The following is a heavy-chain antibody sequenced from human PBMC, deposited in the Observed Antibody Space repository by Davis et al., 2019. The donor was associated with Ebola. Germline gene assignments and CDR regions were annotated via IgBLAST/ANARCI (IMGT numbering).Heavy chain of an antibody. J-gene: IGHJ5*02. CDR1: GYTFTGYY. V-gene: IGHV1-46*01. Sequence: ASVKVSCKASGYTFTGYYMHWVRQAPGQGLEWMGIINPSGGSTSYAQKFQGRVTMTRDTSTSTVYMELSSLRSEDTAVYYCARGCSSTSCYYNWFDPWGQGTLVTVSS. CDR2: INPSGGST. D-gene: IGHD2-2*01. CDR3: ARGCSSTSCYYNWFDP.